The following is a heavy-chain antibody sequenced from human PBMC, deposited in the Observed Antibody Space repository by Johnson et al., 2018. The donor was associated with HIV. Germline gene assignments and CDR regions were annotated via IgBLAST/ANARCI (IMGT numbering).Heavy chain of an antibody. V-gene: IGHV3-66*01. CDR3: TTAFPREGESSGWFQDAFDI. CDR1: GFTFDDYG. Sequence: VQLVEFGGGVVRPGGSLRLSCAASGFTFDDYGMTWVRQAPGKGLEWVSVIYSGGSTYYADSVKGRFTISRDNSKNTLYLQMNSLRAEDTAVYYCTTAFPREGESSGWFQDAFDIWGHGTMVTVSS. J-gene: IGHJ3*02. CDR2: IYSGGST. D-gene: IGHD6-19*01.